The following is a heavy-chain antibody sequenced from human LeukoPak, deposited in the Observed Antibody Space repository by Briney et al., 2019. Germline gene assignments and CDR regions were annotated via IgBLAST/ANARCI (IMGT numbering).Heavy chain of an antibody. CDR3: TTNRWYYYDSSGYYRGY. J-gene: IGHJ4*02. CDR2: IKSKTDGGTT. CDR1: GFTFSNAW. V-gene: IGHV3-15*01. D-gene: IGHD3-22*01. Sequence: GGSLRLSCAASGFTFSNAWMSWVRQAPGKGLEWVGRIKSKTDGGTTDYAAPVKGRFTISRDDSKNTLYLQMNSLKTEDTAVYYCTTNRWYYYDSSGYYRGYWGQGTLVTVSS.